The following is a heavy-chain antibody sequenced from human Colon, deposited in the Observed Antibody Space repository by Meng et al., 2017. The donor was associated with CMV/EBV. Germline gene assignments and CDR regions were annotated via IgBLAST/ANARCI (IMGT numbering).Heavy chain of an antibody. Sequence: SCKTSGYTFMYYDITWVRQASGQGLEWMGWMNPNSGNTGYAQKFEGRVTMTRNTAINTAYLELDSLRSEDTAVYYCATVIYGSRWSDYWGQGTLVTVS. CDR1: GYTFMYYD. J-gene: IGHJ4*02. D-gene: IGHD6-13*01. CDR3: ATVIYGSRWSDY. CDR2: MNPNSGNT. V-gene: IGHV1-8*01.